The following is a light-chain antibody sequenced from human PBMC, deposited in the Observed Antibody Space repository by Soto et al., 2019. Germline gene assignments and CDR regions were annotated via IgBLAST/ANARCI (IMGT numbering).Light chain of an antibody. CDR1: QSVDNY. CDR3: QQRSTGPPLS. CDR2: DAS. V-gene: IGKV3-11*01. J-gene: IGKJ4*01. Sequence: EIVLTQSPDTLSLSPGERATLSCRASQSVDNYLGWYQQRPGQAPRLLIYDASNRASGIPARFSGSGSGTDFTLTISSLEPEDFAVYYCQQRSTGPPLSFGVGTKVEIK.